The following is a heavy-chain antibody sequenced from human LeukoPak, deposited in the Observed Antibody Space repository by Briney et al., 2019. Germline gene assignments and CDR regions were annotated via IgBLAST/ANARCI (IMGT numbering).Heavy chain of an antibody. CDR1: GYTFTSYY. CDR3: ARVTGDSYYYYYMDV. D-gene: IGHD7-27*01. CDR2: INPNSGGT. Sequence: ASVKVSCKASGYTFTSYYMHWVRQAPGQGLEWMGWINPNSGGTNYAQKFQGRVTMTRDTSISTAYMELSRLRSDDTAVYYCARVTGDSYYYYYMDVWGKGTTVTVSS. V-gene: IGHV1-2*02. J-gene: IGHJ6*03.